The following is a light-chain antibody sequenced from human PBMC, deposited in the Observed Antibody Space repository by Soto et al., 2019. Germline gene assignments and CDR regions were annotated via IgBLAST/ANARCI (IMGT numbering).Light chain of an antibody. CDR2: YMS. CDR3: HQRQSWPRT. J-gene: IGKJ1*01. Sequence: EIVLTQSPATLSPSPGETATLSCRASQYVGSRLAWYQHKPGQAPRLLIYYMSKRATGIPARFSGSGSGTDFTLTISSLAPDDFAIYYCHQRQSWPRTFGQGTKVEIK. V-gene: IGKV3-11*01. CDR1: QYVGSR.